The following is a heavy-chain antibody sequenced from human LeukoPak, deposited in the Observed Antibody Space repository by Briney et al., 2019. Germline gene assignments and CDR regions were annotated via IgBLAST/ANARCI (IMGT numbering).Heavy chain of an antibody. CDR2: IRGNGGST. V-gene: IGHV3-23*01. CDR3: AKAYSSGWYFD. Sequence: PGGSLRLSRAASGFTFSSYAMGWVRQAPGKGLEWVSAIRGNGGSTYYADSVKGRFTISRDNSKNTLYLQMNSLRAEDTAVYYCAKAYSSGWYFDWGQGTLVTVSA. J-gene: IGHJ4*02. CDR1: GFTFSSYA. D-gene: IGHD6-19*01.